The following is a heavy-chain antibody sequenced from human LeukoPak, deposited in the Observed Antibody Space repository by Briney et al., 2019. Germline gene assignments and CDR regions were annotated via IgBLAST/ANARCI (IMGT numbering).Heavy chain of an antibody. CDR3: ARGIGGQYYYYMDV. D-gene: IGHD2/OR15-2a*01. CDR1: GYTFTGYY. CDR2: INPNSGGT. J-gene: IGHJ6*03. Sequence: EASVQVSCQASGYTFTGYYMHWVRQAPGQGLEWMGWINPNSGGTNYAQKFQGRFTMTRDTSISTAYMELSRLRSDDTAVYYCARGIGGQYYYYMDVWGKGTTVTVSS. V-gene: IGHV1-2*02.